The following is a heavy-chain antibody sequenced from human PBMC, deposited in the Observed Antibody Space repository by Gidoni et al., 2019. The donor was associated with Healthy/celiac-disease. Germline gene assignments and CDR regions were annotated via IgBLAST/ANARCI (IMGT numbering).Heavy chain of an antibody. CDR1: GFTFGNAW. D-gene: IGHD4-17*01. J-gene: IGHJ4*02. CDR2: IKSKTDGGTT. CDR3: TTAGEYADYFDY. Sequence: EVQLVEPGGGLVKPGWSLRLSCAASGFTFGNAWMNWVRQAPGQGLEGVGRIKSKTDGGTTDYAAPVKGRFTISRDDSKNTLYLQMNSLKTEDTAVYYCTTAGEYADYFDYWGQGTLVTVSS. V-gene: IGHV3-15*07.